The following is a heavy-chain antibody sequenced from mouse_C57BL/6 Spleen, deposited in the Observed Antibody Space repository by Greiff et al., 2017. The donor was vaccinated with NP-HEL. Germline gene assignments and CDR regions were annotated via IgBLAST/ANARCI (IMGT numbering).Heavy chain of an antibody. D-gene: IGHD4-1*01. CDR3: ARYAELGWFAY. V-gene: IGHV7-3*01. CDR1: GFTFTDYY. J-gene: IGHJ3*01. CDR2: IRNKANGYTT. Sequence: EVKLEESGGGLVQPGGSLSLSCAASGFTFTDYYMSWVRQPPGKALEWLGFIRNKANGYTTEYSASVKGRFTISRDNSQSILYLQMNALRAEDSATYYCARYAELGWFAYWGQGTLVTVSA.